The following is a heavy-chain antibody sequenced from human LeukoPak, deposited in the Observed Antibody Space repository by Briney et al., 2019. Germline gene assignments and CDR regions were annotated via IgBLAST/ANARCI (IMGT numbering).Heavy chain of an antibody. CDR1: GLTFSNYG. CDR2: ITGSGGNT. J-gene: IGHJ4*02. CDR3: AKDTPTTGYHLDS. Sequence: GGTLRLSCAASGLTFSNYGMNWVRQAPGKGLEWVSGITGSGGNTYYADSVKGRFTISRDNSENTLYLQINSLRVEDTAVYYCAKDTPTTGYHLDSWGQGTLVIVSS. V-gene: IGHV3-23*01. D-gene: IGHD1-1*01.